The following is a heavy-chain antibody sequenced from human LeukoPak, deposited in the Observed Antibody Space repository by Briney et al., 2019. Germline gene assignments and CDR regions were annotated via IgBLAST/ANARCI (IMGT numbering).Heavy chain of an antibody. V-gene: IGHV4-59*01. D-gene: IGHD2-2*01. Sequence: SETLSLTCTVSGGSISSYYWSWIRQPPGKGLEWIGYIYYSGSTNYNPSLKSRVTISVDTSKNQFSLKPSSVTAADTAVYYCARDRRGYCSSTSCYGPYYYYGMDVWGKGTTVTVSS. CDR1: GGSISSYY. CDR3: ARDRRGYCSSTSCYGPYYYYGMDV. J-gene: IGHJ6*04. CDR2: IYYSGST.